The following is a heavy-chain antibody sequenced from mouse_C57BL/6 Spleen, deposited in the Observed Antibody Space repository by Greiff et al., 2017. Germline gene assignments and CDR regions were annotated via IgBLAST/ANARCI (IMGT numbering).Heavy chain of an antibody. CDR2: IRNKANGYTT. Sequence: EVQRVESGGGLVQPGGSLSLSCAASGFTFTDYYMSWVRQPPGKALEWLGFIRNKANGYTTEYSASVKGRFTISRDNSQSILYLQLNALRAEDSATYYCARYGDYLYYAMDYWGQGTSVTVSS. CDR3: ARYGDYLYYAMDY. J-gene: IGHJ4*01. D-gene: IGHD2-4*01. CDR1: GFTFTDYY. V-gene: IGHV7-3*01.